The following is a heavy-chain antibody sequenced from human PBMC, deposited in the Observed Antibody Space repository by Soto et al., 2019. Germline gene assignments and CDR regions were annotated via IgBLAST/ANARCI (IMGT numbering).Heavy chain of an antibody. J-gene: IGHJ4*02. CDR3: AREGPPGDY. Sequence: LSLTCTVSGGSISPYYWSWIRQAPGKGLEWVSYITSSSSYTNYADSVKGRFTISRDNAKNSLYLQMNSLRAEDTAVYYCAREGPPGDYWGQGTLVTVSS. CDR1: GGSISPYY. V-gene: IGHV3-11*05. CDR2: ITSSSSYT.